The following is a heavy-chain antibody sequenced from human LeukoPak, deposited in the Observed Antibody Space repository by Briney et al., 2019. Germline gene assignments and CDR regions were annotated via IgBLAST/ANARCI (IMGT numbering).Heavy chain of an antibody. J-gene: IGHJ4*02. CDR3: ARTDHTNRFHYFDY. V-gene: IGHV3-7*04. Sequence: GGSLRLSCAASGFTFSIYWMSWVRQAPGRGLEWVANIKQDGSEQYYMDSVKGRFTISRDNSKNSLSLQMNSLRAEDTAVYYCARTDHTNRFHYFDYWGQGTLVTVSS. D-gene: IGHD2-2*01. CDR1: GFTFSIYW. CDR2: IKQDGSEQ.